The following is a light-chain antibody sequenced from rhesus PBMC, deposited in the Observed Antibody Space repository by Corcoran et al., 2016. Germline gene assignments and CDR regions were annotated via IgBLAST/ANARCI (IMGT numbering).Light chain of an antibody. CDR1: QDISSY. CDR3: PQRDSYPRT. CDR2: DAS. Sequence: DIQLTQSPPSLSASVGDRVTITCRASQDISSYLAWYQQKQGKAPKLLIYDASKLQTGVPTRFSGSGSGTDFTLPISSLQPEDFAVYFWPQRDSYPRTFGGGTKVEI. J-gene: IGKJ4*01. V-gene: IGKV1-38*01.